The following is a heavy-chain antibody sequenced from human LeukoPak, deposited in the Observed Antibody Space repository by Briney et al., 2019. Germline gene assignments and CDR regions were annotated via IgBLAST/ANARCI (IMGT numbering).Heavy chain of an antibody. CDR1: GFTFSSYW. J-gene: IGHJ4*02. D-gene: IGHD6-13*01. Sequence: GGSLRLSCAASGFTFSSYWMHWVRQAPGKGLVWVSRINSDGSSTSYADSVKGRFTISRDNAKNTLYLQMNSLRAEDTAVYYWARVRIAAAGTLYYFDHWGQGTLVTVSS. V-gene: IGHV3-74*01. CDR3: ARVRIAAAGTLYYFDH. CDR2: INSDGSST.